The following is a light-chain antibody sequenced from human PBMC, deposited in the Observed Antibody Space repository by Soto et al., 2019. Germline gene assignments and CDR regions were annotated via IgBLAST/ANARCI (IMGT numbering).Light chain of an antibody. CDR1: QSVGSSF. J-gene: IGKJ4*01. CDR3: QQYENSPLT. Sequence: EIVLTQSPDTLSLSPGERATLSCRASQSVGSSFLAWYQQKPGQAPRLLIYRTSTRATGIPDRFTGSGSGTDFTLTISRLEPEDFAVYYCQQYENSPLTFGGGNKVEIK. CDR2: RTS. V-gene: IGKV3-20*01.